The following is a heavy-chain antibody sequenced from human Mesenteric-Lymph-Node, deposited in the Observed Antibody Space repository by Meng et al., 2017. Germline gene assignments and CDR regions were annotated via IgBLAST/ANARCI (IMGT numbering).Heavy chain of an antibody. CDR1: GGSFNDYY. CDR3: ARGYSVFIFPFDY. V-gene: IGHV4-34*01. J-gene: IGHJ4*02. D-gene: IGHD2-15*01. Sequence: QVQLQQSGAGLLKPSEPLSLTCAVYGGSFNDYYWTWIRQPPGKGLEWIGEINHSANTNYNPSLKSRATISVDTSNNQFSLRLSSVTAADTAVYYCARGYSVFIFPFDYWGQGTLVTVSS. CDR2: INHSANT.